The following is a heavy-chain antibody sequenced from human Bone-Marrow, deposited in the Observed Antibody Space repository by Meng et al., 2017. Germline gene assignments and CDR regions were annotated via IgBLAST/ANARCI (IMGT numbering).Heavy chain of an antibody. V-gene: IGHV4-30-4*01. CDR2: KHYSGTT. Sequence: QVQLQESGPGLVKPSQTLSLSCSVSGGSITSDDSYWSWIRQPPGKGLEWIGYKHYSGTTYYNPSLKSRVTISVDTSKNQFSLKLSSVTAADTAVYYCARVLWLRRNQRFDYWGQGTLVTVSS. D-gene: IGHD5-12*01. CDR1: GGSITSDDSY. CDR3: ARVLWLRRNQRFDY. J-gene: IGHJ4*02.